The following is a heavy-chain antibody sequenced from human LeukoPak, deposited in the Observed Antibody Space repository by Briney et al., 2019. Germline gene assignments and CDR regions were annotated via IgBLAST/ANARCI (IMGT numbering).Heavy chain of an antibody. Sequence: PGGSLRLSCAASGFTFSSYAMSWVRQAPGKGLEWVSGISGGGISTYYADSVKGRFTISRDNSKNTLYLQLNTLTAEDTAVYYCVKCCSTSSFAFDIWGQGTMVTVSS. CDR3: VKCCSTSSFAFDI. D-gene: IGHD2-2*01. CDR2: ISGGGIST. V-gene: IGHV3-23*01. CDR1: GFTFSSYA. J-gene: IGHJ3*02.